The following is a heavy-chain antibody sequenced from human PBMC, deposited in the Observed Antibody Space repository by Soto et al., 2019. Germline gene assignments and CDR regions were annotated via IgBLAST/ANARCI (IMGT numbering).Heavy chain of an antibody. CDR3: ARETPYVWFDP. D-gene: IGHD3-16*01. V-gene: IGHV4-30-2*01. Sequence: QLQLQESGSGLVKPSQTLSLTCAVSGGSISSGGYYWSWIRQPPGKGLEWIGYIYHSGSTYYNPSLKSRVTISVDRSKNQFSLETSSLTAADTVVYYWARETPYVWFDPWGQGTLVTVSS. CDR2: IYHSGST. J-gene: IGHJ5*02. CDR1: GGSISSGGYY.